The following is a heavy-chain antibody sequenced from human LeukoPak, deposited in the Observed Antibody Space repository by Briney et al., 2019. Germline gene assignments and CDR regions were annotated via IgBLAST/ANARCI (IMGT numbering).Heavy chain of an antibody. D-gene: IGHD2-15*01. CDR2: ISGSGGGT. CDR1: GFTFSSYA. V-gene: IGHV3-23*01. Sequence: GGSLRLSCAASGFTFSSYAMSWVRQAPGKGLEWVSAISGSGGGTYYADPVKGRFTISRDNSKNTLYLQMNSLRAEDTAVYYCAKNIIVVVAATLDYWGQGTLVTASS. CDR3: AKNIIVVVAATLDY. J-gene: IGHJ4*02.